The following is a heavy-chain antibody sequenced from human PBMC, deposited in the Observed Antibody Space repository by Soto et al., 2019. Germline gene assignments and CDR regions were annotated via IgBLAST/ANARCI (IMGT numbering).Heavy chain of an antibody. CDR3: AREVVFGHGSGSYYRYYYGMDV. CDR1: GGSISSYY. V-gene: IGHV4-59*01. CDR2: IYYSGST. D-gene: IGHD3-10*01. J-gene: IGHJ6*02. Sequence: SETLSLTCTVSGGSISSYYWSWIRQPPGKGLEWIGYIYYSGSTNYNPSLKSRVTISVDTSKNQFSLKLSSVTAADTAVYYCAREVVFGHGSGSYYRYYYGMDVWGQGTTVTVSS.